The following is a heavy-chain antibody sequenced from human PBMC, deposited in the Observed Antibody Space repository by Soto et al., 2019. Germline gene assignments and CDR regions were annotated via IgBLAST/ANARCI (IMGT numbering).Heavy chain of an antibody. Sequence: ASVKVSCKASGYTFTSYAMHCVRQAPEQRLEWMGWINAGNGNTKYSQKFQGRVTITRDTSASTAYMELSSLRSEDTAVYYCALPYYDILTGHNDAFDIWGQGTMVTVSS. CDR1: GYTFTSYA. V-gene: IGHV1-3*01. CDR2: INAGNGNT. J-gene: IGHJ3*02. CDR3: ALPYYDILTGHNDAFDI. D-gene: IGHD3-9*01.